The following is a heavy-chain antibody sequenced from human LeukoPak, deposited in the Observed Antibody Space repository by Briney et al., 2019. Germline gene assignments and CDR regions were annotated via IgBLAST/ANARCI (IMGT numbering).Heavy chain of an antibody. CDR1: GGSISSGDYY. D-gene: IGHD3-3*01. V-gene: IGHV4-30-4*08. CDR3: ARDSHRITMFGVVIGAFDI. CDR2: IYYSGST. Sequence: SQTLSLTCTVSGGSISSGDYYWSWIRQPPGKGLEWIGYIYYSGSTYYNPSLKSRVTISVDTSKNQFSLKLSSVTAADTAVYYCARDSHRITMFGVVIGAFDIWGQGTMVTVSS. J-gene: IGHJ3*02.